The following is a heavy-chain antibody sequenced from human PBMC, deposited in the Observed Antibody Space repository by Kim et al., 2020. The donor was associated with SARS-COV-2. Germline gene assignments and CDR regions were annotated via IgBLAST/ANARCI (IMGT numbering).Heavy chain of an antibody. Sequence: GGSLRLSCVASGFTFSNYGMHWVRQPPGKGLEWVAVISYHGSSQTYADPVRGRFTISRDNSKNVLYLQMNSLKAEDTAVYYCARDLGRHDTDDIYWFDPWGQGTLVTVSS. D-gene: IGHD3-22*01. J-gene: IGHJ5*02. V-gene: IGHV3-30-3*01. CDR1: GFTFSNYG. CDR3: ARDLGRHDTDDIYWFDP. CDR2: ISYHGSSQ.